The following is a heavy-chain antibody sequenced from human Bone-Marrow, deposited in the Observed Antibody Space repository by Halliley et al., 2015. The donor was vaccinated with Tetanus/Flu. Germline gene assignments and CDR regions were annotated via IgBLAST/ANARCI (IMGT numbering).Heavy chain of an antibody. Sequence: TLSLTCTVSGGSISSYYWSWIRQPPGKGLEWMGFIYYTGSTNYNPPLKSRVTISVDTSKNQFSLKLSSVTAADTAVYYCARGVGYNYGSPPFDYWGQGTLVTVSS. V-gene: IGHV4-59*12. CDR3: ARGVGYNYGSPPFDY. J-gene: IGHJ4*02. CDR2: IYYTGST. D-gene: IGHD5-18*01. CDR1: GGSISSYY.